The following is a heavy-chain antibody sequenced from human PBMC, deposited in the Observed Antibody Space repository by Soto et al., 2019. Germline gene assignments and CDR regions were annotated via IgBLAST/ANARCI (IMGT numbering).Heavy chain of an antibody. J-gene: IGHJ3*02. V-gene: IGHV3-30*18. D-gene: IGHD1-26*01. Sequence: GGSLRLSCAASGFTFSSYGMHWVRQAPGKGLEWVAVISYDGSNKYYADSVKGRFTISRDNSKNTLYLQMNSLRAEDTAVYYCAKDRATDAFDIWGQGTMVTVSS. CDR1: GFTFSSYG. CDR3: AKDRATDAFDI. CDR2: ISYDGSNK.